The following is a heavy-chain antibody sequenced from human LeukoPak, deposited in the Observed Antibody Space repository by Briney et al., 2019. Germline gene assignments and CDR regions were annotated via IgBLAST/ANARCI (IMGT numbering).Heavy chain of an antibody. J-gene: IGHJ4*02. D-gene: IGHD6-19*01. CDR2: IKTDGNEK. CDR3: ARAYGNGWFDY. Sequence: GGSLRLSCAASGFSFSSYWMSWVRQAPGKGLEWVTYIKTDGNEKFYVDSVRGRFTISRDNAKNSLYLQMNSLSAEDTAVYFCARAYGNGWFDYWGQGTLDAVSS. V-gene: IGHV3-7*04. CDR1: GFSFSSYW.